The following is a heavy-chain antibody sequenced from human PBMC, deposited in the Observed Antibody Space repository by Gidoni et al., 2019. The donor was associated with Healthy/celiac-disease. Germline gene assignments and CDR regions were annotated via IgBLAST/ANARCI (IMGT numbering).Heavy chain of an antibody. D-gene: IGHD1-26*01. CDR3: AKGRWELDY. J-gene: IGHJ4*02. V-gene: IGHV3-9*01. CDR2: ISWNSGSI. Sequence: APGKGLEWVSGISWNSGSIGYADSVKGRFTISRDNAKHSLYLQMNSLRAEDTALYYCAKGRWELDYWGQGTLVTVSS.